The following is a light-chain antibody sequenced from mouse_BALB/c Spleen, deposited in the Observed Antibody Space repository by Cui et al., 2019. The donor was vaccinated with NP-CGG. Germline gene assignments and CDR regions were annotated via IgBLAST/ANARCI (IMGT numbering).Light chain of an antibody. V-gene: IGLV1*01. Sequence: HAVVTQESALTTSPGETVTLTCRSSTGAVITSNYANWVQEKPDHLFTGLIGGINNRAPGVPARFSGSLIGDKAALTITGAQTEDEAIYFCALWYSNHWVFGGGTKLTVL. J-gene: IGLJ1*01. CDR2: GIN. CDR1: TGAVITSNY. CDR3: ALWYSNHWV.